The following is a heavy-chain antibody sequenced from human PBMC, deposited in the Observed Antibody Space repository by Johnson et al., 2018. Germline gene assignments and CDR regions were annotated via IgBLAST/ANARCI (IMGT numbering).Heavy chain of an antibody. D-gene: IGHD2-15*01. J-gene: IGHJ1*01. CDR2: IIPVLEIA. CDR1: GGTFGNYS. CDR3: GSGPCNDGRCYPTLFQD. Sequence: QVQLVQSGAEVKKPGSSVKVSCRASGGTFGNYSIIWLRQAPGQGLEWMGRIIPVLEIANYALSFQGRVTITADKSTSTAYMALSSLRSEETAMYYCGSGPCNDGRCYPTLFQDWGQGTLVTVSS. V-gene: IGHV1-69*04.